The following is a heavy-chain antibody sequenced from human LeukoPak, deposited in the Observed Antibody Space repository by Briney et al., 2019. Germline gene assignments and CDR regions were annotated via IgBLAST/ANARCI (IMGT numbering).Heavy chain of an antibody. J-gene: IGHJ4*02. V-gene: IGHV1-69*05. CDR2: IIPIFGTA. CDR3: ARLTYYYDSSGYYYFDY. Sequence: SVKVSCKASGGTFSSYAISWVRQAPGQGLEWMGGIIPIFGTANYAQKFQGRVTITTDESTNTAYMELSSLRSEDTAVYYCARLTYYYDSSGYYYFDYWGQGTLVTVSS. CDR1: GGTFSSYA. D-gene: IGHD3-22*01.